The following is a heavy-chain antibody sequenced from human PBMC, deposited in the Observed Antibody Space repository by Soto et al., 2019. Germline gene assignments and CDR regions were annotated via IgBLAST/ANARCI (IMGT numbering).Heavy chain of an antibody. CDR1: GVTFGQYW. D-gene: IGHD3-3*01. CDR3: AKTSDRYDFWSGYYGLYYYYGMDV. V-gene: IGHV3-23*01. Sequence: GGSLRLSCVDSGVTFGQYWMSWVRQAPGKGLEWVSAISGSGGSTYYADSVKGRFTISRDNSKNTLYLQMNSLRAEDTAVYYCAKTSDRYDFWSGYYGLYYYYGMDVWGQGTTVTVSS. J-gene: IGHJ6*02. CDR2: ISGSGGST.